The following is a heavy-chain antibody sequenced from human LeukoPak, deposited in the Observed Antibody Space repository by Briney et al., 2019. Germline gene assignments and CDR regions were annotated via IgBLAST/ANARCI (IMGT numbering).Heavy chain of an antibody. CDR2: IGPTGSDR. D-gene: IGHD1-14*01. V-gene: IGHV3-21*06. CDR3: ATETNGRHYDY. CDR1: GLTFSTSG. Sequence: GGSLRLSCTASGLTFSTSGFNWVRQAPGKGLEWVASIGPTGSDRYHADSIKGRFTISRDNANNFLYLEMNSLRAEDTAVYYCATETNGRHYDYWGQGTLLTVSS. J-gene: IGHJ4*02.